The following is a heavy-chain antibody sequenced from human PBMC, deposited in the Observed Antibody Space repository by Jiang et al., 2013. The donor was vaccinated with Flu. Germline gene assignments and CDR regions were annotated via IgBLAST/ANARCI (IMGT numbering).Heavy chain of an antibody. CDR1: GGSISSSSYY. Sequence: GSGLVKPSETLSLTCTVSGGSISSSSYYWGWIRQPPGKGLEWIGSIYYSGSTYYNPSLKSRVTISVDTSKNQFSLKLSSVTAADTAVYYCAREELGSSGWNYYYGMDV. D-gene: IGHD6-19*01. J-gene: IGHJ6*01. CDR3: AREELGSSGWNYYYGMDV. V-gene: IGHV4-39*07. CDR2: IYYSGST.